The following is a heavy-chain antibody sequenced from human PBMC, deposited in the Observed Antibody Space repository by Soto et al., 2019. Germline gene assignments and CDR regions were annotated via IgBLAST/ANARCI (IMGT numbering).Heavy chain of an antibody. V-gene: IGHV4-39*01. CDR3: SRLEEAGGDY. CDR1: GGSISSSSYY. CDR2: IYYCGST. J-gene: IGHJ4*02. Sequence: QLQLQESGPGLVKPSETLSLTCTVSGGSISSSSYYWGWIRQPPGKGLEWIGSIYYCGSTYYNPSLKSRVTISVDTSKNQFSLKPSSVTAADTAVYYCSRLEEAGGDYWGQGTLVTVSS. D-gene: IGHD3-16*01.